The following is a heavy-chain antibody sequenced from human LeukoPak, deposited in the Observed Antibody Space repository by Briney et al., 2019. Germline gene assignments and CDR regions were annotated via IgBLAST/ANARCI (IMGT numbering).Heavy chain of an antibody. CDR2: INPNSGGT. Sequence: ASVKVSCKASGYTFTGYYMHWVRQAPGQGLEWMGWINPNSGGTNYAQKFQGRVTMTRDTSISTAYMELSRLRPDDTAVYYCARDKGYCSGGSCYSRRYFDYWGQGTLVTVSS. D-gene: IGHD2-15*01. V-gene: IGHV1-2*02. CDR3: ARDKGYCSGGSCYSRRYFDY. J-gene: IGHJ4*02. CDR1: GYTFTGYY.